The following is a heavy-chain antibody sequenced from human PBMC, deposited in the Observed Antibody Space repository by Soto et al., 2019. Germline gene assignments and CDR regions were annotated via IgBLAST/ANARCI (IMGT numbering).Heavy chain of an antibody. CDR1: GGSISSGGYY. V-gene: IGHV4-31*03. D-gene: IGHD2-2*01. J-gene: IGHJ4*02. CDR3: ARGGEYCSSTSCYGEFDY. CDR2: IYYSGST. Sequence: QVQLQESGPGLVKPSQTLSLTCTVSGGSISSGGYYWSWIRQHPGKGLEWIGYIYYSGSTYYNPSLKSRVTISVDTSKNQFSLKRSSVTAADTAVYYCARGGEYCSSTSCYGEFDYWGQGTLVTVSS.